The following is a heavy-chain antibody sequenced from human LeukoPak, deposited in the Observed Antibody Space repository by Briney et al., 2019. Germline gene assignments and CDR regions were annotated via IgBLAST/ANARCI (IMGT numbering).Heavy chain of an antibody. Sequence: ASVKVSCKASGYTFTGYYMHWVRQAPGQGLEWMGRINPNSGGTNYAQKFQGRVTMTRDTSISTAYMELSRLRSGDTAVYYCARDREQQLGNWFDPWGQGTLVTVSS. J-gene: IGHJ5*02. CDR1: GYTFTGYY. CDR2: INPNSGGT. CDR3: ARDREQQLGNWFDP. D-gene: IGHD6-13*01. V-gene: IGHV1-2*06.